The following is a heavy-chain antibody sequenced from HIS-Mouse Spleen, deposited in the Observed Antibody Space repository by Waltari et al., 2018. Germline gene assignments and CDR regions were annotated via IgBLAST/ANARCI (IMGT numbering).Heavy chain of an antibody. CDR1: GGSISSGGYY. CDR3: ARSPYYDFWSGYSDNWFDP. D-gene: IGHD3-3*01. Sequence: QVQLQESGPGLVKPSQTLSLTCTVSGGSISSGGYYWSWIRQHPGKGREWIGYIYYSGSTSNDPALESRVTISVDTSKNQFSLKLSSVTAADTAVYYCARSPYYDFWSGYSDNWFDPWGQGTLVTVSS. CDR2: IYYSGST. J-gene: IGHJ5*02. V-gene: IGHV4-31*03.